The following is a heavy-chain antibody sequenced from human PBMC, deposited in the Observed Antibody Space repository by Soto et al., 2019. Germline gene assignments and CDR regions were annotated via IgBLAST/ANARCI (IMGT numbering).Heavy chain of an antibody. Sequence: QVQLVQSGAEVKKPGSSVKVSCKASGGTFSNYAITWVRQAPGQGLEWVGRIIPIFGTTNVAQKFQGRVTITADESTTTANMELSGLRSDDTAVYYCAKDGGADGYFGNWLDPWCQGTLVTVSS. J-gene: IGHJ5*02. CDR1: GGTFSNYA. CDR3: AKDGGADGYFGNWLDP. D-gene: IGHD5-12*01. V-gene: IGHV1-69*15. CDR2: IIPIFGTT.